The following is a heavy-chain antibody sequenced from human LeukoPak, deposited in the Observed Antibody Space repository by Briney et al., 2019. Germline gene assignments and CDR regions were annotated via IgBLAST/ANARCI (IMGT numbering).Heavy chain of an antibody. V-gene: IGHV4-34*01. CDR1: GGSFSGYY. CDR3: ARLYGYTGYDLSDY. D-gene: IGHD5-12*01. Sequence: SDTLSLTCAVYGGSFSGYYWSWIRQPPGKGLEWIGEINHSGSTNYNPSLKSRVTISVDTSKNQFSLKLSSVTAADTAVYYCARLYGYTGYDLSDYWGQGTLVTVSS. CDR2: INHSGST. J-gene: IGHJ4*02.